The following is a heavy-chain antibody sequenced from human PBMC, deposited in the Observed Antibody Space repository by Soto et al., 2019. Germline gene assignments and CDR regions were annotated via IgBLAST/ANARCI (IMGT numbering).Heavy chain of an antibody. D-gene: IGHD3-22*01. V-gene: IGHV1-18*01. CDR2: ISAYNGNT. J-gene: IGHJ4*02. Sequence: QVQLVQSGAEVKKPGASVKVSCKASGYTFTSYGISWVRQAPGQGLEWMGWISAYNGNTNYAQKLQGRVTITTDTSTCRANMELRRLRSDGTAVYYCARVIQRDYYGSLHFDYWGQGTLVTVSS. CDR3: ARVIQRDYYGSLHFDY. CDR1: GYTFTSYG.